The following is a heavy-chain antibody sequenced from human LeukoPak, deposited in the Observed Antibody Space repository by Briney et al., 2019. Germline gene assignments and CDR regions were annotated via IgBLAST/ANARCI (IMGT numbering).Heavy chain of an antibody. D-gene: IGHD3-3*01. V-gene: IGHV4-4*07. CDR2: IYTSGST. J-gene: IGHJ6*03. Sequence: SETLSLTCTVSGDSISSYYWSWIRQPAGKGLEWIGRIYTSGSTNYNPSLKSRVTMSVDTSKNQFSLKLSSVTAADTAVYYCARVRFLEWNTYYYMDVWGKGTTVTVSS. CDR1: GDSISSYY. CDR3: ARVRFLEWNTYYYMDV.